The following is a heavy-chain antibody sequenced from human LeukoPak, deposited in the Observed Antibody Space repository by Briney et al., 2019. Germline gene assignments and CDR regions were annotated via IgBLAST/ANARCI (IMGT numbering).Heavy chain of an antibody. V-gene: IGHV4-34*01. CDR2: INHSGSP. CDR3: GSRRTAMFGVIKGPIDY. J-gene: IGHJ4*02. CDR1: GGSFSDYY. Sequence: PSETLSLTCAVYGGSFSDYYWTWIRQPPGKGLEWIGEINHSGSPNNNPSLKSRVSISFDTSKNQFSLKLTSVTAADTAVYYCGSRRTAMFGVIKGPIDYWGQETLVTVSS. D-gene: IGHD3-3*01.